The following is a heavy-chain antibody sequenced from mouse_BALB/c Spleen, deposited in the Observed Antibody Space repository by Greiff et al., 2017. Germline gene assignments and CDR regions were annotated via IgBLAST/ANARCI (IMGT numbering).Heavy chain of an antibody. J-gene: IGHJ4*01. V-gene: IGHV2-2*02. D-gene: IGHD1-1*01. CDR2: IWSGGST. CDR3: AREDYGSKVFAMDY. Sequence: QVQLKESGPGLVQPSQSLSITCTVSGFSLTSYGVHWVRQSPGKGLEWLGVIWSGGSTDYNAAFISRLSISKDNSKSQVFFKMNSLQANDTAIYYCAREDYGSKVFAMDYWGQGTSVTVSS. CDR1: GFSLTSYG.